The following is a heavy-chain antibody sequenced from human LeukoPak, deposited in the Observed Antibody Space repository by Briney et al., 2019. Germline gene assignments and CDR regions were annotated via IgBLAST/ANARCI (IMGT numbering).Heavy chain of an antibody. D-gene: IGHD3-16*02. CDR3: ATAGSYRFDN. CDR1: GFPFSSYW. J-gene: IGHJ4*02. Sequence: GGSLRLSCVASGFPFSSYWMHWVRQTPGKGLVWVSRMNSDGTTVNYADSVKGRFTISRDNAKNTLYLQIDSLRAEDTAVYYCATAGSYRFDNRGQGTLVTVSS. CDR2: MNSDGTTV. V-gene: IGHV3-74*01.